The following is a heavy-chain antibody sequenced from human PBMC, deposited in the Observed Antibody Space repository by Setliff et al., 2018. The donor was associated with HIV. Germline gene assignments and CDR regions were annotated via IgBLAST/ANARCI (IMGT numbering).Heavy chain of an antibody. CDR1: GFSFSTHD. V-gene: IGHV3-48*03. Sequence: GGSLRLSCAASGFSFSTHDMNWVRQAPGKGLEWISYISSSGKTIYYADSVKGRFTITRDNAKNSLYLQMNSLRAEDTAVYYCARDQARGIVVVPAFDYWGQGTLVTVSS. CDR2: ISSSGKTI. CDR3: ARDQARGIVVVPAFDY. J-gene: IGHJ4*02. D-gene: IGHD2-2*01.